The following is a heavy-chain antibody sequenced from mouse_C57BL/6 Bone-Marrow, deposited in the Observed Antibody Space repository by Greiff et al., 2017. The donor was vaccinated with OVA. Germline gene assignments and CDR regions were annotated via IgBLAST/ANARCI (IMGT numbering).Heavy chain of an antibody. J-gene: IGHJ2*01. D-gene: IGHD2-1*01. V-gene: IGHV1-50*01. CDR2: IDPSDSYT. CDR3: ARGIYYGNPLDY. CDR1: GYTFTSYW. Sequence: VQLQQSGAELVKPGASVKLSCKASGYTFTSYWMQWVKQRPGQGLEWIGEIDPSDSYTNYNQKFKGKATLTVDTSSSTAYMQLSSLTSEDSAVYYCARGIYYGNPLDYWGQGTTLTVSS.